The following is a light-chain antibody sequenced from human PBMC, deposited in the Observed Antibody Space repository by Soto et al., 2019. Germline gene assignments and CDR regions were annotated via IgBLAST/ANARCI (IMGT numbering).Light chain of an antibody. CDR2: TVP. J-gene: IGKJ2*01. V-gene: IGKV1-33*01. Sequence: DIQMTQSPSSLSASLGDRVTITCRASQDISTYLNWYQQKPWKAPNLLIYTVPNLETGVPSRFSGSGSGTVFTLTISALQPEDIATYYCQQYTSLPYTFGQGTRLAIE. CDR3: QQYTSLPYT. CDR1: QDISTY.